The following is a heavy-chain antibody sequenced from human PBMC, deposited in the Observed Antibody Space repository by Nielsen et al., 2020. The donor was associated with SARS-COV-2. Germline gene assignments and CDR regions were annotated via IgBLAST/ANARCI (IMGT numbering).Heavy chain of an antibody. V-gene: IGHV3-7*01. CDR2: IKQDGSEK. D-gene: IGHD5-12*01. CDR3: ARECGGYGLLPPWFDP. CDR1: GFTFSSYW. Sequence: GGSLRLSCAASGFTFSSYWMSWVRQAPGKGLEWVANIKQDGSEKYYVDSVKGRFTISRDNAKNSLYLQMNSLRTKDTAVYYGARECGGYGLLPPWFDPWGQGTLVTVSS. J-gene: IGHJ5*02.